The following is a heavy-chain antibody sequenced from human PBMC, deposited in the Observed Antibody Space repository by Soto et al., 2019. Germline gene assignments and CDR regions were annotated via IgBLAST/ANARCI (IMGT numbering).Heavy chain of an antibody. CDR2: ISYDGSNK. V-gene: IGHV3-30*18. Sequence: QVQLVESGGGVVQPGRSLRISCAASGFTFSSYGMHWVRQAPGKGLEWVAVISYDGSNKYYADSVKGRFTISRDNSKNTLYLQMNSLRAEDTAVYYCAKEETMIGAFDIWGQGTMVTVSS. CDR1: GFTFSSYG. D-gene: IGHD3-22*01. J-gene: IGHJ3*02. CDR3: AKEETMIGAFDI.